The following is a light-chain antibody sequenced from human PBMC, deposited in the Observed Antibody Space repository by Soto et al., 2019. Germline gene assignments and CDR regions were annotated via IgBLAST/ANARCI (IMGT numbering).Light chain of an antibody. Sequence: QSVLTQPASVSGSPGQSITISCTGTSSDVGNYNLVSWYQQYPGKAPKLMIYEGGKRPSGVSNRFSGSKSGNTASLTISGLQAEDEADYYCCSFALRSTLIFDGGTKLTVL. CDR1: SSDVGNYNL. V-gene: IGLV2-23*01. CDR3: CSFALRSTLI. J-gene: IGLJ2*01. CDR2: EGG.